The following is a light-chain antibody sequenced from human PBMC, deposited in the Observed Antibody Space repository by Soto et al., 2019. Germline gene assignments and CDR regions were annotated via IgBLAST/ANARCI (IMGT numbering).Light chain of an antibody. CDR2: GAS. V-gene: IGKV3-15*01. Sequence: IVLSQSPATLSLSPGERANFSCSSGQSVGTKLAWYQQTPGQAPRLLIYGASNRATGVPARISGSVSGTEFTLTIASLQYEDFAVYYCEQDSNGLWTFGQGTKV. J-gene: IGKJ1*01. CDR3: EQDSNGLWT. CDR1: QSVGTK.